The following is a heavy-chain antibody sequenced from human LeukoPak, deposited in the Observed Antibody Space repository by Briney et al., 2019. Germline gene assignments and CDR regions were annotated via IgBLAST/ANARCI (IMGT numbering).Heavy chain of an antibody. V-gene: IGHV3-64D*06. D-gene: IGHD6-19*01. CDR2: ISSNGGST. CDR1: GFTFSSYA. Sequence: GGSLRLSCSASGFTFSSYAMHWVRQAPGKGLEYVSAISSNGGSTYYADSVKGRFTISRDNSKNTLYLQMSSLRAEDTVVYYCVKGYVAVAGDGFDYWGQGTLVTVSS. J-gene: IGHJ4*02. CDR3: VKGYVAVAGDGFDY.